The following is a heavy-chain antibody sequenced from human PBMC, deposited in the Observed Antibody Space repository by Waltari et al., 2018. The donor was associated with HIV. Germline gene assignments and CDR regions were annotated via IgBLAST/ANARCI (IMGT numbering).Heavy chain of an antibody. J-gene: IGHJ4*02. CDR1: GFIFRHFG. D-gene: IGHD3-10*01. CDR3: AKDFKPRGIDPSFLDN. Sequence: VRLVVSGGGVIQLGGSLRLSCDASGFIFRHFGLHWVRQAPGEGLEWLAFIRKDRAKQLYLESVKARFTISRDNSRNTLILQVSGLRTDDTAICFCAKDFKPRGIDPSFLDNWGQGTLFTVSS. CDR2: IRKDRAKQ. V-gene: IGHV3-30*02.